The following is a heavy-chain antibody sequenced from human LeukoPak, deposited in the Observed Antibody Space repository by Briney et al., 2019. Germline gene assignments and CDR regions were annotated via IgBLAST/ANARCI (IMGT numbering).Heavy chain of an antibody. CDR2: IKQDGSEK. CDR3: ARDRVTMVRGVSYYFDY. D-gene: IGHD3-10*01. CDR1: GFTFRNYW. Sequence: PGGSLRLSCAPSGFTFRNYWMSWVRQAPGKGLEWGANIKQDGSEKYYVDSVKGRFTICRDNAKNSLYMQMKSLRAEDTAVYYCARDRVTMVRGVSYYFDYWGQGTLVTVSS. J-gene: IGHJ4*02. V-gene: IGHV3-7*05.